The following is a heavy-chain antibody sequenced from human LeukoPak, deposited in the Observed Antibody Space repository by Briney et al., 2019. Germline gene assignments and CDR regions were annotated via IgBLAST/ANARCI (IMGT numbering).Heavy chain of an antibody. J-gene: IGHJ4*02. CDR3: ARGAGYAIGY. CDR2: INHSGST. CDR1: GGSFSGYY. V-gene: IGHV4-34*01. D-gene: IGHD5-12*01. Sequence: SETPSLTCAVYGGSFSGYYWSWIRQPPGKGLEWIGEINHSGSTNYNPSLKSRVTISVDTSKNQFSLKLSSVTAADTAVYYCARGAGYAIGYWGQGTLSPSPQ.